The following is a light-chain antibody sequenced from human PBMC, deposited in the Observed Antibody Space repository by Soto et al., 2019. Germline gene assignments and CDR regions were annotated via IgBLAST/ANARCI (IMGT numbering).Light chain of an antibody. J-gene: IGLJ2*01. V-gene: IGLV2-23*01. Sequence: QSALTQPASVSGSPGQSITISCTGTSSDVGSYNRVSWYQQHPGKAPKLMIYEGSKRPSGVSNRFSGSKSGNTDYLTISGLKAEDEADYYCCSYAGSSTHVVFGGGTKLTVL. CDR1: SSDVGSYNR. CDR2: EGS. CDR3: CSYAGSSTHVV.